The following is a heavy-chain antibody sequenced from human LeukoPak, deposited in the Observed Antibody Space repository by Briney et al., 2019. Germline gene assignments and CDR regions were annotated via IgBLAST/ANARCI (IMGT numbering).Heavy chain of an antibody. CDR3: AKQTAGYDILTGYYNYNDY. Sequence: GGSLRLSCAASGFTFSDYYMSWIRQAPGKGLEWVSYISSSGSTIYYADSVKGRFTISRDNAKNSLYLQMNSLRVEDTAVYFFAKQTAGYDILTGYYNYNDYWGQGTQVTVSS. D-gene: IGHD3-9*01. J-gene: IGHJ4*02. CDR2: ISSSGSTI. CDR1: GFTFSDYY. V-gene: IGHV3-11*04.